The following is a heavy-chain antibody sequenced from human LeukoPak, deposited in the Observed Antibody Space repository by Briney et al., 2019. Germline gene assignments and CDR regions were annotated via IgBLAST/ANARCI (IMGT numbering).Heavy chain of an antibody. J-gene: IGHJ4*02. D-gene: IGHD3-10*01. CDR1: GGSFSGYY. Sequence: TSETLSLTCAVYGGSFSGYYWSWIRQPPGKGLEWIGEINHSGSTNYNPSLKSRVTISVDTSKNQFSLKLSSVTAADTAVYYCARGLWFGESFDYWGQGTLVTVSS. CDR2: INHSGST. V-gene: IGHV4-34*01. CDR3: ARGLWFGESFDY.